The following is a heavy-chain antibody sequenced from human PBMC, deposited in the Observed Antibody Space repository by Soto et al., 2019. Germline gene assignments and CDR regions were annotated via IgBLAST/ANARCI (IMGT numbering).Heavy chain of an antibody. D-gene: IGHD1-26*01. V-gene: IGHV3-73*01. CDR2: IRSKANSYAT. CDR1: GFTFSGSA. Sequence: GGSLRLSCAASGFTFSGSAMHWVRQASGKGLEWVGRIRSKANSYATAYAASVKGRFTNSRDDSKNTAYLQMNSLKTEDTAVYYCTRLGSYYWFDPWGQGTLVTVSS. J-gene: IGHJ5*02. CDR3: TRLGSYYWFDP.